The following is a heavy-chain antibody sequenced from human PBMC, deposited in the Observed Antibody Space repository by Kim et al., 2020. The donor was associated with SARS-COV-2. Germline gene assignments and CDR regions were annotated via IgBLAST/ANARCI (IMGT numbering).Heavy chain of an antibody. D-gene: IGHD3-22*01. Sequence: GGSLRLSCAASGFTVSSNYMSWVRQAPGKGLEWVSVIYSGGSTYYADSVKGRFTISRDNSKNTLYLQMNSLRAEDTAVYYCARELLPYYDSSGYYHRTGFDYWGQGTLVTVSS. J-gene: IGHJ4*02. CDR1: GFTVSSNY. CDR2: IYSGGST. V-gene: IGHV3-66*01. CDR3: ARELLPYYDSSGYYHRTGFDY.